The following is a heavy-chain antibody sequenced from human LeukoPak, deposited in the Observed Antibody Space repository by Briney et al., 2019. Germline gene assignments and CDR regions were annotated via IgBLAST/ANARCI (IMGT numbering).Heavy chain of an antibody. D-gene: IGHD2-21*02. CDR3: ARSTYCGGDCYSNYYYMDV. J-gene: IGHJ6*03. Sequence: SETLYLTCAVSGYSISSTYYWGWIRQPPGKVLEWFGSIYHNGSTYYNPSLKSRVTISVDTSQNQFSLKLTSVTAADTAVYYCARSTYCGGDCYSNYYYMDVWGDGTTVTVSS. CDR2: IYHNGST. CDR1: GYSISSTYY. V-gene: IGHV4-38-2*01.